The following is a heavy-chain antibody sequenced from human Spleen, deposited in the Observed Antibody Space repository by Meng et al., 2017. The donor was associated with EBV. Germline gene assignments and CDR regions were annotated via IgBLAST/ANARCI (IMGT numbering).Heavy chain of an antibody. CDR1: GGSVRSASYY. V-gene: IGHV4-61*01. CDR3: ARLFYYSSGRLKFDF. CDR2: IHYSGNP. Sequence: QGHLQEAGPGVLKPSETLSLTCTVSGGSVRSASYYWTWIRQPPGKALEWIGYIHYSGNPNYNSSLKRRVTISVDMSKNQFSLRLSSVTAADTAVYYCARLFYYSSGRLKFDFWGQGTLVTVSS. J-gene: IGHJ4*02. D-gene: IGHD3-10*01.